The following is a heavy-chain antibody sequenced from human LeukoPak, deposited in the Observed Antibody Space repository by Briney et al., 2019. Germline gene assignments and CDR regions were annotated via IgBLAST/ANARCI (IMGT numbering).Heavy chain of an antibody. Sequence: PSETLSLTCTVSGGSTSSSSYYWGWIRQPPGKGLEWIGSIYYSGSTYYNPSLKSRVTISVDTSKNQFSLKLSSVTAADTAVYYCARHIVATITGVDYWGQGTLVTVSS. V-gene: IGHV4-39*01. CDR3: ARHIVATITGVDY. CDR1: GGSTSSSSYY. CDR2: IYYSGST. J-gene: IGHJ4*02. D-gene: IGHD5-12*01.